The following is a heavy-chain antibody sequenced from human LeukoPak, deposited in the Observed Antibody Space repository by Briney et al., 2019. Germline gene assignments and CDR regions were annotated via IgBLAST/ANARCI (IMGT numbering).Heavy chain of an antibody. D-gene: IGHD1-20*01. J-gene: IGHJ2*01. V-gene: IGHV3-33*01. CDR1: GFTFSSSG. CDR2: IWYDGTNK. CDR3: ARGVFAGDLLTGYWYFDL. Sequence: GRSLRLSCAASGFTFSSSGFHWVRQAPGRGLEWVAVIWYDGTNKYYVDSVKGRFTISRDNSKNTVYLQMNSLRAEDTAVYYCARGVFAGDLLTGYWYFDLWGRGTLVTVSS.